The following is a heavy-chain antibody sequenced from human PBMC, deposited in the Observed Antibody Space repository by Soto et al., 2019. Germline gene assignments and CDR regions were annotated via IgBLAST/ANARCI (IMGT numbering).Heavy chain of an antibody. D-gene: IGHD6-19*01. Sequence: GGSLRLSCAASGFPFSSYAMHWVRQAPGKGLEWVAVISNNGGSTYYADSVKGRFTISRDNSKNTLYLQMNSLRAEDTAVYYCARRSSGWPVLDYWGQGTLVTVSS. V-gene: IGHV3-23*01. CDR1: GFPFSSYA. CDR3: ARRSSGWPVLDY. J-gene: IGHJ4*02. CDR2: ISNNGGST.